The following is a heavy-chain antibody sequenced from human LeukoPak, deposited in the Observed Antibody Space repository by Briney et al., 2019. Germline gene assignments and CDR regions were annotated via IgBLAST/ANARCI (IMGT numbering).Heavy chain of an antibody. V-gene: IGHV3-53*01. CDR1: GFTVSSNY. J-gene: IGHJ5*02. Sequence: GGSLRLSCAASGFTVSSNYMSWVRQAPGKGLQWVSVIYSGGDTYYADSVKGRFTISRDNSKNTLYLQMHSLRAEDTAVYYCAREPYGSGMSRVNWFDPWGQGTLVTVSS. D-gene: IGHD3-10*01. CDR3: AREPYGSGMSRVNWFDP. CDR2: IYSGGDT.